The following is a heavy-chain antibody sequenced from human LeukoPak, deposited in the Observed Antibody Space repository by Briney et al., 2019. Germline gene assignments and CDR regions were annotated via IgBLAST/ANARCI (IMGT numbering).Heavy chain of an antibody. D-gene: IGHD3-22*01. CDR3: ARDFAYYYDSSGYYRVPLGWFDP. Sequence: SETLSLTCTVSGGSISSGSYYWRWIRQPAGKGLEWIGRIYTSGSTNYNPSLKSRVTISVDTSKNQFSLKLSSVTAADTAVYYCARDFAYYYDSSGYYRVPLGWFDPWGQGTLVTVSS. CDR2: IYTSGST. V-gene: IGHV4-61*02. CDR1: GGSISSGSYY. J-gene: IGHJ5*02.